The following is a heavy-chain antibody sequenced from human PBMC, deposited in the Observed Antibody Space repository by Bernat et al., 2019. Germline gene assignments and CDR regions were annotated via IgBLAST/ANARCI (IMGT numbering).Heavy chain of an antibody. Sequence: QVQLQESGPGLVKPSETLSLTFSVSGDDIKRYYWNWIRQPPGKGLEWIGFTHYTGAALYNPSLKSRVSTSVDTYKRQFSLRLNSVTAADTAVYYCEKWGEANIAAHVRAFDIWSQGTMVTVSS. CDR1: GDDIKRYY. V-gene: IGHV4-59*01. CDR3: EKWGEANIAAHVRAFDI. J-gene: IGHJ3*02. D-gene: IGHD6-25*01. CDR2: THYTGAA.